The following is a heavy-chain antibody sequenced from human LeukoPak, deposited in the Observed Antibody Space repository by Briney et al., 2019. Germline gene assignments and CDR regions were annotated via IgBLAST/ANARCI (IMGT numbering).Heavy chain of an antibody. CDR2: FYHSGST. Sequence: SETLSLTCTVSGYSISSGYYWGWIRQPPGKGLEWIGSFYHSGSTYYNPSLKSRVTISVDTSKNQFSLKLSSVTAADTAVYYCARVQWLVNWFDPWGQGTLVTVSS. D-gene: IGHD6-19*01. J-gene: IGHJ5*02. CDR3: ARVQWLVNWFDP. CDR1: GYSISSGYY. V-gene: IGHV4-38-2*02.